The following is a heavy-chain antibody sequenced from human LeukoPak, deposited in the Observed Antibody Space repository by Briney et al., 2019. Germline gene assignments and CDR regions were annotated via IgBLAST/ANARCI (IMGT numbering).Heavy chain of an antibody. CDR3: ATISSGWRIFDY. V-gene: IGHV1-69*06. Sequence: SVKASCKASGGTFSSYAISWVRQAPGQGLEWMGGIVPIFGTANYAQKFQGRVTMTEDTSTDTAYMELSSLRSEDTAVYYCATISSGWRIFDYWGQGTLVTVSS. D-gene: IGHD6-19*01. CDR2: IVPIFGTA. CDR1: GGTFSSYA. J-gene: IGHJ4*02.